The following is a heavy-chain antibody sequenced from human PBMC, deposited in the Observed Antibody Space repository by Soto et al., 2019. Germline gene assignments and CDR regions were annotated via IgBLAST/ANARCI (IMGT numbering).Heavy chain of an antibody. CDR2: IYVPGTT. V-gene: IGHV4-4*07. Sequence: PXGTLSLTPTVSGATISGFYWCWIRKSSGKGLEGIGRIYVPGTTDYNPSLKSRVMISVDTSKKQFSLTLSTVTAADPALDCCVTDGTKTLRDWFDPWGQGISVTVS. CDR3: VTDGTKTLRDWFDP. CDR1: GATISGFY. D-gene: IGHD1-1*01. J-gene: IGHJ5*02.